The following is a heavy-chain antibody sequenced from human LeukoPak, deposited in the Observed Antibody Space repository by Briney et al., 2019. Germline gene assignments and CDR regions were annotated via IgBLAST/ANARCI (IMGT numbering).Heavy chain of an antibody. CDR1: GYTFTGYY. Sequence: GASVKVSCKASGYTFTGYYMHWVRQAPGQGLEWMGWINPNSGGTNYAQRFQGRVTMTRDTSISTAYMELSRLRSDDTAVYYCAKGSFVYDSSGSFDYWGQGTPVTVSS. D-gene: IGHD3-22*01. CDR2: INPNSGGT. CDR3: AKGSFVYDSSGSFDY. J-gene: IGHJ4*02. V-gene: IGHV1-2*02.